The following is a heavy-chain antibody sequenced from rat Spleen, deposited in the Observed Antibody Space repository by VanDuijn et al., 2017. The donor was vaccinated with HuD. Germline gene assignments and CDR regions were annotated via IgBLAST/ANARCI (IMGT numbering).Heavy chain of an antibody. CDR1: GYSITSSYR. J-gene: IGHJ2*01. V-gene: IGHV3-3*01. CDR3: ARYRDTYGHVGIFDY. Sequence: EVQLQESGPGLVKPSQSLSLTCSVTGYSITSSYRWNWIRKFPGNKLEWMGYINNAGSTNYNPSLKSRISITRDLSKNQFFLQLNSVSTEDTAIYYCARYRDTYGHVGIFDYWGQGVRVTVSP. CDR2: INNAGST. D-gene: IGHD2-5*01.